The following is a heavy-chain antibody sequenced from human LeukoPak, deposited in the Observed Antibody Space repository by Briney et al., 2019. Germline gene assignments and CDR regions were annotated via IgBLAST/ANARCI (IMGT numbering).Heavy chain of an antibody. Sequence: GGSLTLSCAASGFTFSGSVMHWVRQASGQGLEWVGRIRTKANNYATAYAASVKGRFTISRDDSKNTAFLQMNSLKTEDTAVYYCTRLSGTYLVGDYWGQGALVTVSS. J-gene: IGHJ4*02. D-gene: IGHD1-26*01. V-gene: IGHV3-73*01. CDR1: GFTFSGSV. CDR3: TRLSGTYLVGDY. CDR2: IRTKANNYAT.